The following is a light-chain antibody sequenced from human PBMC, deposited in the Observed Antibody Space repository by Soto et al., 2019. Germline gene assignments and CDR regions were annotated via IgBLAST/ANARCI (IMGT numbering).Light chain of an antibody. Sequence: VLTQAPGTLSLSPGARATLSCKASQSVTSNHLAWYQQKRGKAPRLLISGAATRATGIPDRFSGSGSGTDFTLTISRLEPEDFAVYYCQQYGLSLTFGGGTKVDI. CDR3: QQYGLSLT. CDR1: QSVTSNH. CDR2: GAA. V-gene: IGKV3-20*01. J-gene: IGKJ4*01.